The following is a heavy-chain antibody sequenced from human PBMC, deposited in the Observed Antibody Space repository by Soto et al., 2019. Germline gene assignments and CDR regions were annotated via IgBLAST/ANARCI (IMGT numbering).Heavy chain of an antibody. V-gene: IGHV3-30-3*01. D-gene: IGHD3-3*01. CDR2: ISYDGSNK. J-gene: IGHJ4*02. Sequence: QVQLVESGGGVVQPGRSLRLSCAASGFTFSSYAMHWVRQAPGKGLEWVAVISYDGSNKYYANFVKGRFTISRDNSKNTLYLQMNSLRADDTAVYYCAREIERLLGCWGQGTLVTVSS. CDR1: GFTFSSYA. CDR3: AREIERLLGC.